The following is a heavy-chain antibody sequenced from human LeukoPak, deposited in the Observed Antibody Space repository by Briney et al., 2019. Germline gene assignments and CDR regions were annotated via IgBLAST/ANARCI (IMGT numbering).Heavy chain of an antibody. V-gene: IGHV3-74*01. D-gene: IGHD3-9*01. CDR1: GFTFSSYW. J-gene: IGHJ3*02. CDR3: ARDKSDYDILTGYRHDAFDI. Sequence: GWSLRLSCAASGFTFSSYWMHWVRQVPGKGLVWVSRINGDGSTISYADSVKGRFTISRDNAKNSLYLQMNSLRAEDTAVYYCARDKSDYDILTGYRHDAFDIWGQGTMVTVS. CDR2: INGDGSTI.